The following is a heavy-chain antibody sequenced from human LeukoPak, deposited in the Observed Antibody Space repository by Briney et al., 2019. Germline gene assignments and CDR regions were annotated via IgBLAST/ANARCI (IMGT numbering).Heavy chain of an antibody. D-gene: IGHD4-17*01. CDR1: GFTFSSYW. J-gene: IGHJ3*02. Sequence: GGSLRLSCTASGFTFSSYWMSWVRQAPGKGLEWVATIKQDGSQKEYVDSVQGRFTISRDNAKNSLYLHMNRLRAEDTAVYYCARDPTVTNFHDAFDIWGQGTLVTVSS. CDR2: IKQDGSQK. V-gene: IGHV3-7*05. CDR3: ARDPTVTNFHDAFDI.